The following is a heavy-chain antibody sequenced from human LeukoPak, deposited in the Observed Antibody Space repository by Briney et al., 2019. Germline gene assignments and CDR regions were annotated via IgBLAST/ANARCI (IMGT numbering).Heavy chain of an antibody. CDR1: GFTFSSYA. D-gene: IGHD3-22*01. CDR2: INHSGST. J-gene: IGHJ4*02. Sequence: KSGGSLRPSCAASGFTFSSYAMSWIRQPPGKGLEWIGEINHSGSTNYNPSLKSRVTISVDTSKNQFSLRLSSVTAADTAVYYCARRQYYYDSSGYEVIDYWGQGTLVTVSS. CDR3: ARRQYYYDSSGYEVIDY. V-gene: IGHV4-34*01.